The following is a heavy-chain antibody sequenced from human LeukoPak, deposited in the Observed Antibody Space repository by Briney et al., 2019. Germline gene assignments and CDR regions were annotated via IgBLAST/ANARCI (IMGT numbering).Heavy chain of an antibody. Sequence: SETLSLTCTVSGDSISTYYWSWIRQPPGKGPEWIGYMYYSGSTNYNPSLKSRVTISLDTPKNQFSLRLNSVTAADTAVYYCARGVAGYGPYDYWGQGTLVTVSS. V-gene: IGHV4-59*01. D-gene: IGHD5-12*01. CDR1: GDSISTYY. CDR3: ARGVAGYGPYDY. CDR2: MYYSGST. J-gene: IGHJ4*02.